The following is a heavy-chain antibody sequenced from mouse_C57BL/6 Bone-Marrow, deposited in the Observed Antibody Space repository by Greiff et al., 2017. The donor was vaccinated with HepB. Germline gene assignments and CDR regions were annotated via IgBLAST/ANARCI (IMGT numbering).Heavy chain of an antibody. CDR1: GYTFTSYG. V-gene: IGHV1-81*01. D-gene: IGHD1-1*01. J-gene: IGHJ4*01. Sequence: QVQLQQSGAELARPGASVKLSCKASGYTFTSYGISWVKQRTGQGLEWIGEIYPRSGNTYYNEKFKGKATLTADKSSSTAYMELRSLTSEDSAVYFCARAGGSSLPYAMDYWGQGTSVTVSS. CDR2: IYPRSGNT. CDR3: ARAGGSSLPYAMDY.